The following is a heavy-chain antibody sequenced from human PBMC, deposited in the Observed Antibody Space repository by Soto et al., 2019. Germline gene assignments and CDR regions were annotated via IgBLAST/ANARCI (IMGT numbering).Heavy chain of an antibody. Sequence: GGSLRLSCAASGFTFEDYAMHWVRQAPGKGLEWVSGISWSSASIGYADSVKGRFTISRDNAKNSLYLQMSSLRAEDTALYYCAKDKGLAAAGSSFDYWGQGTLVTVSS. D-gene: IGHD6-13*01. CDR3: AKDKGLAAAGSSFDY. CDR1: GFTFEDYA. V-gene: IGHV3-9*01. CDR2: ISWSSASI. J-gene: IGHJ4*02.